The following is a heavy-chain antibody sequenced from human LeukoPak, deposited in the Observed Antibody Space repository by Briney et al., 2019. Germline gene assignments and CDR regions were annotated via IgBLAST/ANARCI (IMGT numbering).Heavy chain of an antibody. Sequence: GGSLTLSCGASGFTFSTYWMTWVRQAPGKGLEGVANIKRGGTTKQYAYSVKGRFIISRDNAKNSLHLQINSLRAEDTAIYFCTRNNKWREDYWGQGTLVT. CDR1: GFTFSTYW. CDR3: TRNNKWREDY. J-gene: IGHJ4*02. D-gene: IGHD1/OR15-1a*01. CDR2: IKRGGTTK. V-gene: IGHV3-7*01.